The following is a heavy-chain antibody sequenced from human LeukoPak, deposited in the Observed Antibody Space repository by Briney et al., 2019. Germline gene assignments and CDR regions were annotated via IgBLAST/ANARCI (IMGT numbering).Heavy chain of an antibody. Sequence: SGTLSLTCAVSGGSISSSDWWSWVRQSPGKGLEWIGEIYHSGSTNYNPSLKTRVTISVDKSKNQFSLKLSSVTAADTAVYYCARGPNFDWFGGMDVWGQGTTVTVSS. CDR1: GGSISSSDW. J-gene: IGHJ6*02. CDR3: ARGPNFDWFGGMDV. V-gene: IGHV4-4*02. CDR2: IYHSGST. D-gene: IGHD3-9*01.